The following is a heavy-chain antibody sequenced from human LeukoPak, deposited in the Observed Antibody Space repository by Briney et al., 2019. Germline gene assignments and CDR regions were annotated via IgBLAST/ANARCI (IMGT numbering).Heavy chain of an antibody. V-gene: IGHV4-4*07. CDR2: IYTSGST. Sequence: SETLSLTCTVSGGSISSYYWSWIRQPPGKGLEWIGRIYTSGSTNYNPSLKSRVTMSVDTSKNQFSLKLSSVTAADTAVYYCARQTRAYYDSSGYYEGARAFDIWGQGTMVTVSS. CDR3: ARQTRAYYDSSGYYEGARAFDI. CDR1: GGSISSYY. J-gene: IGHJ3*02. D-gene: IGHD3-22*01.